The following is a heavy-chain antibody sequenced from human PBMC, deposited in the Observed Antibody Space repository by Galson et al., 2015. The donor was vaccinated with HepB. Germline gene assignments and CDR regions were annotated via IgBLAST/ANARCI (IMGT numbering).Heavy chain of an antibody. D-gene: IGHD4/OR15-4a*01. CDR1: DSPFSSYT. CDR2: ISTTGATI. V-gene: IGHV3-48*04. J-gene: IGHJ3*02. Sequence: SLRLSCAASDSPFSSYTMNWVRQTPGKGLQWISYISTTGATIHYADSVKGRFTIARDNAKKTMWLQMNSLRAEDTAVYYCATTKFGSGAYWTFDIWGQGTLVTVSS. CDR3: ATTKFGSGAYWTFDI.